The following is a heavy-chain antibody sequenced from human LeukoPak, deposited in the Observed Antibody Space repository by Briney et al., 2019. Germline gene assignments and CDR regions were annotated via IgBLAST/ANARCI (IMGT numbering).Heavy chain of an antibody. CDR2: ISSSGSTI. CDR3: ARGTGVNYYYYYMDV. Sequence: PGGSLRLSCAASGFTFSSYWMSWVRQAPGKGLEWVSYISSSGSTIYYADSVEGRFTISRDNAKNSLYLQMNSLRAEDTAVYYCARGTGVNYYYYYMDVWGKGTTVTVSS. D-gene: IGHD3-10*01. CDR1: GFTFSSYW. V-gene: IGHV3-48*04. J-gene: IGHJ6*03.